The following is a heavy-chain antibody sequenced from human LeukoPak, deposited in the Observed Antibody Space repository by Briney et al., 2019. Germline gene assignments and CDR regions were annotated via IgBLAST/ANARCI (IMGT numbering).Heavy chain of an antibody. CDR3: AKGGGYTTYYFDY. J-gene: IGHJ4*02. V-gene: IGHV3-23*01. D-gene: IGHD2-2*02. Sequence: GGSLRLSCAASGFTFSNYAMNWVRQAPGKGLEWVSAISGGGNSTYYADSVQGRFTISRDNSKNTLYLQMNSLRAEDTAVYYCAKGGGYTTYYFDYWGQGTLVTVSS. CDR1: GFTFSNYA. CDR2: ISGGGNST.